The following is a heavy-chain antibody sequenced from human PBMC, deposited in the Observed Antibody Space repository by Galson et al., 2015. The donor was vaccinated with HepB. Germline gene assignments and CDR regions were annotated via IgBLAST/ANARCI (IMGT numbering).Heavy chain of an antibody. Sequence: SLRLSCAASGFTFNNAWMSWVRQAPGKGLEWVGRIKSKPDGGTTDYAAPVKGRFSISRDDSKNILSLQMHSLKTDDTAVYYCTTDRTFSSVYYVNYYYYAMHVWGQGTTVTVSS. CDR2: IKSKPDGGTT. CDR1: GFTFNNAW. J-gene: IGHJ6*02. CDR3: TTDRTFSSVYYVNYYYYAMHV. D-gene: IGHD6-25*01. V-gene: IGHV3-15*01.